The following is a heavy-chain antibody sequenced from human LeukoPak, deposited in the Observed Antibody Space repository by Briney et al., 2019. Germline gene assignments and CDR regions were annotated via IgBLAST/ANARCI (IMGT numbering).Heavy chain of an antibody. CDR3: ARTVYDLRGQRVVPGFDY. V-gene: IGHV3-48*03. CDR1: GFTFGSYE. Sequence: GGSLRLSCAASGFTFGSYEMNWVRQAPGKGLEWVSYIGSIISTTYYADSVMGRFTVSRDDAKSSLYLQMSSLRVEDTAVYYCARTVYDLRGQRVVPGFDYWGQGTLVTVSS. CDR2: IGSIISTT. D-gene: IGHD6-19*01. J-gene: IGHJ4*02.